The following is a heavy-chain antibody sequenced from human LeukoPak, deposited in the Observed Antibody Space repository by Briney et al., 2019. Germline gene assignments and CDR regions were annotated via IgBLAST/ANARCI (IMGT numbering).Heavy chain of an antibody. CDR1: GGSISSHY. CDR3: ARGPRGSYID. Sequence: PSETLSLTCTVSGGSISSHYWSWIRQPPGKGLEWIGYIHYSGSTNYNPSLKSRVTISVDTSKNQFSLKLSSVTAADTAVYYCARGPRGSYIDWGQGTLVTVSS. CDR2: IHYSGST. V-gene: IGHV4-59*11. J-gene: IGHJ4*02. D-gene: IGHD1-26*01.